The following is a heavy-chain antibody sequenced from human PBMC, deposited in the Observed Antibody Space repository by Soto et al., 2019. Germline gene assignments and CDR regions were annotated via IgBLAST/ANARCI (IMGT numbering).Heavy chain of an antibody. D-gene: IGHD6-6*01. CDR1: GFTFSSYG. J-gene: IGHJ6*02. V-gene: IGHV3-33*01. CDR2: IWHDGSNK. CDR3: GRTNIAARPVGYGMDV. Sequence: QVQLVESGRGVVQPGRSLRLSCAASGFTFSSYGMHWFRQAPGKGLERVAVIWHDGSNKYYADSVKGRFTISRDNSKNTLYLQMNSLRADDTGVYYCGRTNIAARPVGYGMDVWGQGTTVTVSS.